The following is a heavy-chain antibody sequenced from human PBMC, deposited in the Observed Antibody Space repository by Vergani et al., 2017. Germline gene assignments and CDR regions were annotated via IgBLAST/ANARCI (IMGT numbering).Heavy chain of an antibody. CDR3: SRGRGYSCGDSDY. CDR1: GFSFGDYA. J-gene: IGHJ4*02. D-gene: IGHD5-18*01. Sequence: EVQLVESGGGLVPPGRSLRLSCAASGFSFGDYAMTWVRQAPGKGLEWVAFIRNKAYGGSTEYAASVKGRFTISRDDSKRLAYLQLSGLKTEDTAVYFCSRGRGYSCGDSDYWGQGTLVTVSS. CDR2: IRNKAYGGST. V-gene: IGHV3-49*04.